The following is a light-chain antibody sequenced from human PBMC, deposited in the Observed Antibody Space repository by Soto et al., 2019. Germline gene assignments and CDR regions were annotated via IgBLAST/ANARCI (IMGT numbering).Light chain of an antibody. CDR3: AAWDDSLSGYTV. J-gene: IGLJ2*01. Sequence: QSVLTQPPSASGTPGQRVTISCSGSSSNIGRNSVYWYQQLPGTAPKLLIYRSDLRPSGVPDRFSGSKSGTSASLVISGLRSEDEADYYCAAWDDSLSGYTVFGGGTQLTVL. V-gene: IGLV1-47*01. CDR2: RSD. CDR1: SSNIGRNS.